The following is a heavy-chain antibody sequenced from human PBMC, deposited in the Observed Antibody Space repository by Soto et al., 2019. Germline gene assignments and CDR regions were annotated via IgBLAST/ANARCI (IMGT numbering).Heavy chain of an antibody. CDR3: ARSRGLRYFDWLSIDAFDI. CDR1: GGSISSSSYY. J-gene: IGHJ3*02. V-gene: IGHV4-39*01. Sequence: SETLSLTCTVSGGSISSSSYYWGWIRQPPGKGLEWIGSIYYSGSTYYNPSLKSRVTISVDTSKNQFSLKLSSVTAADTAVYYCARSRGLRYFDWLSIDAFDIWGQGTMVTVSS. CDR2: IYYSGST. D-gene: IGHD3-9*01.